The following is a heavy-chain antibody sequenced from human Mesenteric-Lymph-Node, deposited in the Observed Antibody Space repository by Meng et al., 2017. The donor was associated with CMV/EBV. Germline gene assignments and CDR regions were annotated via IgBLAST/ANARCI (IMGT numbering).Heavy chain of an antibody. J-gene: IGHJ6*02. CDR2: IYYSGST. CDR3: ARGESGYYYAMDV. V-gene: IGHV4-59*01. CDR1: HGSISSYY. Sequence: ETLSLTCTVSHGSISSYYWSWIRQPPGKGLEWIGYIYYSGSTNYNPSLKSRVTISVDTSKNQFSLNLTSVTAADTAMYYCARGESGYYYAMDVWGQGTTVTVSS.